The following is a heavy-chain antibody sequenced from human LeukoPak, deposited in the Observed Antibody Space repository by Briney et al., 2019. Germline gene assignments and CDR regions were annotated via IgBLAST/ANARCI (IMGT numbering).Heavy chain of an antibody. CDR3: AKSGVDNGEGGNSVGGAFDI. CDR2: IRYDGSNK. J-gene: IGHJ3*02. D-gene: IGHD4-23*01. CDR1: GFTFSSYG. V-gene: IGHV3-30*02. Sequence: GGSLRLSCAASGFTFSSYGMHWVRQAPGKGLEWVAFIRYDGSNKYYADSVKGRFTISRDNSKNTLYLQMNSLRAEDTAVYYCAKSGVDNGEGGNSVGGAFDIWGQGTMVTVSS.